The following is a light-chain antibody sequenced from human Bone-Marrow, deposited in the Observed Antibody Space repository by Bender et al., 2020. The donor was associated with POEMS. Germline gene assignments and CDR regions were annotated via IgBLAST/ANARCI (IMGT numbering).Light chain of an antibody. Sequence: QSALTQPRSVSGSPGQSVTISCTGTNSDVGGYNSVSWYQQHPGKVPKLMIYDVTKRPSGVPDRFSGSKSGKTASLTISGLQAEDEADYYCCSYAGTSYVFGSGTTVTVL. V-gene: IGLV2-11*01. CDR2: DVT. CDR3: CSYAGTSYV. J-gene: IGLJ1*01. CDR1: NSDVGGYNS.